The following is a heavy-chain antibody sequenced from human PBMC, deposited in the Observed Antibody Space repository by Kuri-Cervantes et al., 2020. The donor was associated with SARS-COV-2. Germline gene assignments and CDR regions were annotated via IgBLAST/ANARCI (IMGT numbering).Heavy chain of an antibody. J-gene: IGHJ1*01. CDR3: ARGDCSSTSCSLWSFQH. Sequence: SETLSLTCAVYGGSFSGYYWSWIRQPPGKGLEWIGEINHSGSTNYNPSLRSRVTISVDTSKNQFSLKLSSVTAADTAVYYCARGDCSSTSCSLWSFQHWGQGTLVTVSS. CDR2: INHSGST. D-gene: IGHD2-2*01. V-gene: IGHV4-34*01. CDR1: GGSFSGYY.